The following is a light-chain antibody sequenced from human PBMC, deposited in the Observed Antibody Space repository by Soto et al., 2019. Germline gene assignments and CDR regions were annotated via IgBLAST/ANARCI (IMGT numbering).Light chain of an antibody. V-gene: IGKV1-39*01. Sequence: DIQMTQSPSSLSASVGDRVTITCRASQSISSYLNWYQQKPGKAHKLLIYAAYSLQSGVQSRFSGSGSGTDFTLTIRSLQPEDFATYYCQQSYSTPPTFGQGTKVDIK. J-gene: IGKJ1*01. CDR2: AAY. CDR3: QQSYSTPPT. CDR1: QSISSY.